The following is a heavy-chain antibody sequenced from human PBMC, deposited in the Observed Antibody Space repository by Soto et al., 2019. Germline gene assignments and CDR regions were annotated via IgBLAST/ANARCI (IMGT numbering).Heavy chain of an antibody. CDR3: ARQARVRRVNAHDF. D-gene: IGHD3-10*01. Sequence: KSLKISCKGSGYSFTSDWIGWLRQMPGKGLEWMGIIYPGDSDTRYSPSFQGQVTISADKSISTAYLQWSSLKASDTAMYYCARQARVRRVNAHDFWGQRTLATGSS. V-gene: IGHV5-51*01. CDR2: IYPGDSDT. CDR1: GYSFTSDW. J-gene: IGHJ4*02.